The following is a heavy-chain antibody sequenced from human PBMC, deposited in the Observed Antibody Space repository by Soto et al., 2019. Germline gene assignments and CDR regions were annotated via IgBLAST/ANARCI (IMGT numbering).Heavy chain of an antibody. CDR2: ISAYNGNT. D-gene: IGHD3-9*01. CDR1: GYTFASYG. Sequence: ASVKVSCKASGYTFASYGISWVRQAPGQGLEWMGWISAYNGNTNYAQKLQGRVTMTTDTSTSTAYMELRSLRSDDTAVYYCARGLRYFDWLLSGRPQFDYWGQGTLVTVSS. J-gene: IGHJ4*02. CDR3: ARGLRYFDWLLSGRPQFDY. V-gene: IGHV1-18*04.